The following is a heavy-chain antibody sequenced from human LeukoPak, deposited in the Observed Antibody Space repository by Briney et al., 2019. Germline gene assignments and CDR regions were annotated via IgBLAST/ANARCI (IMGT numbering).Heavy chain of an antibody. Sequence: SETLSLTCTGSGGSISTSGYYWGWIRQPPGKGLEYFASIDSSGNVYYDPSLRSRVSISADTSKNQFSLKLSSVTAADTAVYYCTRDRGQWRVDYWGQGTLVTVSS. J-gene: IGHJ4*02. CDR2: IDSSGNV. V-gene: IGHV4-39*07. CDR1: GGSISTSGYY. CDR3: TRDRGQWRVDY. D-gene: IGHD6-19*01.